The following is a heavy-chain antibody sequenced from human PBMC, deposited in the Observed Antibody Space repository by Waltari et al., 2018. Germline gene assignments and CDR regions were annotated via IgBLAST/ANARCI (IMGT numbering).Heavy chain of an antibody. CDR3: AREFGTNH. J-gene: IGHJ5*02. V-gene: IGHV1-2*02. CDR1: GYTFTGYY. Sequence: QVQLVPSGAEVKKPGASVKVSCKASGYTFTGYYIHWVRQAPGQGLEWMGWINPNSGGTNDAQKFQGRVTMTRDTSISTAYMELSRLRSDDTAVYYCAREFGTNHWGQGTLVTVSS. CDR2: INPNSGGT. D-gene: IGHD3-16*01.